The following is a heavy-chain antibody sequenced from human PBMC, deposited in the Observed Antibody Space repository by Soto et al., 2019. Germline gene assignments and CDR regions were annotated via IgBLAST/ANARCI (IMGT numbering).Heavy chain of an antibody. CDR1: GVTFISYA. CDR2: ISSSSSAM. CDR3: ATHLDV. V-gene: IGHV3-48*01. Sequence: GGSLRLSCAASGVTFISYAMNWVRQAPGKGLEWASYISSSSSAMYYADSVKGRFTISRDNAENSLYLQMNSLRAEDTAVYYCATHLDVWGKGTTVTVSS. J-gene: IGHJ6*04.